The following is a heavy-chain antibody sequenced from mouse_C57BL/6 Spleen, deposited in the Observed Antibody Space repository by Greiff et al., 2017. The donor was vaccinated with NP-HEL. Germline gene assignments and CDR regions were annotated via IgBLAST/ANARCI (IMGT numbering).Heavy chain of an antibody. J-gene: IGHJ2*01. CDR1: GYTFTSYG. V-gene: IGHV1-81*01. CDR3: ARFGHYYGSSPLDY. Sequence: VQLQQSGAELARPEASVKLSCKASGYTFTSYGISWVKQRTGQGLEWIGEIYPRSGNTYYNEKFKGKATLTADKSSSTAYMELRSLTSEDSAVYFCARFGHYYGSSPLDYWGQGTTLTVSS. CDR2: IYPRSGNT. D-gene: IGHD1-1*01.